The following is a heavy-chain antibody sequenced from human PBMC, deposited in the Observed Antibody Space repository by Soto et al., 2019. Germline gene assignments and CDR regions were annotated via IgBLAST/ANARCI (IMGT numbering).Heavy chain of an antibody. CDR3: ARDRSPGSTSWYDC. V-gene: IGHV6-1*01. J-gene: IGHJ5*01. CDR2: TYYTSRWYN. CDR1: GDSVSNKSAA. Sequence: PSQTLSLTCAISGDSVSNKSAAWNWTRQSPSRGLEWLGRTYYTSRWYNDYAVSVMSRITINPDTSRNQFSLQLKSVTPEDTAVYYCARDRSPGSTSWYDCWGRGTLVTVSS. D-gene: IGHD2-2*01.